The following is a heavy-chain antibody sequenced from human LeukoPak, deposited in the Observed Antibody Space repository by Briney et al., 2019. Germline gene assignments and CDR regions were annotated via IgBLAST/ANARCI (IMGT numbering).Heavy chain of an antibody. J-gene: IGHJ5*02. D-gene: IGHD3-9*01. CDR2: IYYSGST. Sequence: SETLSLTCSVSGGSINSYYWSWIRQPPGKGLEWIGYIYYSGSTNYNPSLKSRVTISVDTSKNQFSLKLSSVTAADTAVYYCAREVYDITPDNWFDPWGQGTLVTVSS. V-gene: IGHV4-59*01. CDR3: AREVYDITPDNWFDP. CDR1: GGSINSYY.